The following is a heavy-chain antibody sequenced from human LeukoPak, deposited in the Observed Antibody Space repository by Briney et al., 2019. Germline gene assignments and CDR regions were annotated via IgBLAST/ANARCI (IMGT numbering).Heavy chain of an antibody. Sequence: GASVKVSCKASGGTFSSYAISWVRQAPGQGLEWMGGIIPIFGTANYAQKFQGRVTITADESTSTAYMELSSLRSEDTAVYYCARRAARLQSYYYYYYMDVWGKGTTVTVSS. V-gene: IGHV1-69*13. CDR3: ARRAARLQSYYYYYYMDV. CDR1: GGTFSSYA. CDR2: IIPIFGTA. D-gene: IGHD6-6*01. J-gene: IGHJ6*03.